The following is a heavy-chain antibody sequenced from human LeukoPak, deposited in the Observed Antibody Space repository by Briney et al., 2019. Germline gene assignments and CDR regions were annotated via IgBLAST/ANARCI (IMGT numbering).Heavy chain of an antibody. D-gene: IGHD5-12*01. CDR2: IYYTGST. V-gene: IGHV4-39*07. CDR3: ARGGYAAH. J-gene: IGHJ4*02. Sequence: SETLSLTCTVSGASISTSSYFWGWIRQPPGKGPEWIGSIYYTGSTYYNPSLKSRVTISVDTSKNQFSLNLSSVIAADTAVYYCARGGYAAHWGQGTLVTVSS. CDR1: GASISTSSYF.